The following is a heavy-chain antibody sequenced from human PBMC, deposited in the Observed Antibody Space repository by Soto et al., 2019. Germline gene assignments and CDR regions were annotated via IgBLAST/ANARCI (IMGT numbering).Heavy chain of an antibody. J-gene: IGHJ4*02. CDR2: IYYTGST. D-gene: IGHD1-1*01. V-gene: IGHV4-59*01. CDR1: SGSISTYY. CDR3: AREIGTPTHSFDY. Sequence: SETLSLTSTVSSGSISTYYWSWIRQPPGKGLEWIGYIYYTGSTNYNPSLKTRVAISMDTSKNQFSLNLSSVTAADTAVYYCAREIGTPTHSFDYWGQGTLVTVSS.